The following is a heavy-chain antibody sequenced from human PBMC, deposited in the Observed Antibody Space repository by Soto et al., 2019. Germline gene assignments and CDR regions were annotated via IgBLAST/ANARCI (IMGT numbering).Heavy chain of an antibody. J-gene: IGHJ4*02. D-gene: IGHD3-22*01. CDR1: GGSVSSGTYY. CDR2: IYYSGST. CDR3: ATFAGGSGSFDY. V-gene: IGHV4-61*01. Sequence: SETLSLTCTVSGGSVSSGTYYWSWIRQPPGKGLEWIGYIYYSGSTTYNPSLKSRVTISADASKNQFSLKLSSVTAADTAVYFCATFAGGSGSFDYWGQGTLVTVSS.